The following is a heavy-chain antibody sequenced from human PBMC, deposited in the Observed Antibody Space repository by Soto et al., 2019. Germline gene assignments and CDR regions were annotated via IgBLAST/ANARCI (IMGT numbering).Heavy chain of an antibody. CDR1: GYSFTSYW. Sequence: GESLKISCKGSGYSFTSYWIGWVRQMPGKGLEWMGIIYPGDSDTRYSPSFQGHGTMSADKSISTAYLQWSSLKASDTAMYYCARRPGEMATDGDAFEIWGQVTMVTVSS. J-gene: IGHJ3*02. V-gene: IGHV5-51*01. CDR3: ARRPGEMATDGDAFEI. CDR2: IYPGDSDT. D-gene: IGHD5-12*01.